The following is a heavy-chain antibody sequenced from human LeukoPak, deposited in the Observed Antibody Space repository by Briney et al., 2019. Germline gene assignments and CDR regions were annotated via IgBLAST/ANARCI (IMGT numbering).Heavy chain of an antibody. CDR3: ARGRRYDILTGPVPLDY. J-gene: IGHJ4*02. CDR1: GYTFTSYY. Sequence: VASVKVSCKASGYTFTSYYMHWVRPAPGQGLEWMGIINPSGGSTSYAQKFQGRVTMTRDTSTSTVYMELSSLRSEDTAVYYCARGRRYDILTGPVPLDYWGQGTLVTVSS. CDR2: INPSGGST. D-gene: IGHD3-9*01. V-gene: IGHV1-46*01.